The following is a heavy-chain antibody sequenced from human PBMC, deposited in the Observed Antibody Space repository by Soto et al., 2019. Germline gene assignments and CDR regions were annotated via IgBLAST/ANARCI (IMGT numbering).Heavy chain of an antibody. Sequence: GGSLRLSCAASGFTFTRYSMNWVRQAPGKGLEWVSSISSTTNYIYYADSMKGRFTISRDNAKNSLYLQMNSLRAEDTAVYYCARATGDIVAVPPVAFDYWGQGTLVTVSS. V-gene: IGHV3-21*01. D-gene: IGHD2-2*01. CDR3: ARATGDIVAVPPVAFDY. CDR2: ISSTTNYI. J-gene: IGHJ4*02. CDR1: GFTFTRYS.